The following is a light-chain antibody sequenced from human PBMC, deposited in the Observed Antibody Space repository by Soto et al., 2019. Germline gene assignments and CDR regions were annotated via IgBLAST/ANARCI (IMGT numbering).Light chain of an antibody. CDR2: TAS. Sequence: DIQMTQSPSSLSASIGDRVTITCLASQSISSYLNWYQQKPGTAPQLLIHTASSLQGGVPSRFSGSGSGTDFTLTISNLQPEDFATYYCQQSYGLPRAFGQGTKVEIK. V-gene: IGKV1-39*01. J-gene: IGKJ1*01. CDR1: QSISSY. CDR3: QQSYGLPRA.